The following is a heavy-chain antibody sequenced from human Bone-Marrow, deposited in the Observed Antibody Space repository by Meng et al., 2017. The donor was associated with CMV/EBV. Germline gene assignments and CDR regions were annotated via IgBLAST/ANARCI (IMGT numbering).Heavy chain of an antibody. Sequence: SETLSLTCTVSGGSISSGGYYWSWIRQPPGKGLEWIGEINHSGSTNYNPSLKSRVTISVDTSKNQFSLKLSSVTAADTAVYYCAILYDFWSGYYRRSDYWGQGTLVTVSS. CDR1: GGSISSGGYY. CDR3: AILYDFWSGYYRRSDY. CDR2: INHSGST. J-gene: IGHJ4*02. D-gene: IGHD3-3*01. V-gene: IGHV4-39*07.